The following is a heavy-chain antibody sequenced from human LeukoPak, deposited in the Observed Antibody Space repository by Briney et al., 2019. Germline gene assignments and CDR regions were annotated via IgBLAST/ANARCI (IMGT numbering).Heavy chain of an antibody. CDR1: GFTFSSYA. J-gene: IGHJ4*02. CDR2: ISLDGATT. CDR3: AKDVTDSSGYYPSFPSDY. D-gene: IGHD3-22*01. V-gene: IGHV3-23*01. Sequence: PGGSLRLSCAASGFTFSSYAMSWVHQAPGKGLEWVSGISLDGATTYYAGSVEGRFTISRDNSKNTLYLQMNSLRAEDTAVYYCAKDVTDSSGYYPSFPSDYWGQGTLVTVSS.